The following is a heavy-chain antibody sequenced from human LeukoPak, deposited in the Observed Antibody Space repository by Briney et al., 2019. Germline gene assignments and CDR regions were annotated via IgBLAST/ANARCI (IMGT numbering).Heavy chain of an antibody. J-gene: IGHJ1*01. V-gene: IGHV3-20*04. CDR1: GFSFKDAW. D-gene: IGHD3-10*01. Sequence: GGSLRLSCTTSGFSFKDAWSSWVRQAPGKGLEWVSGISLNGGSTGYADSVKGRFTISRDNAKNSLYLQMNSLRAEDTAFYYCVRGITMFQRWGQGTLVTVSS. CDR2: ISLNGGST. CDR3: VRGITMFQR.